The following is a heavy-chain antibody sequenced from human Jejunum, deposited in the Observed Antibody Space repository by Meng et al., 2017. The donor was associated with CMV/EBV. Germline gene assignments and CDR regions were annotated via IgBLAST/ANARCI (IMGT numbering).Heavy chain of an antibody. Sequence: STFPNYWIAWVRQMPGKGLEWMGIIYPGDSDSRYSPSFQGQVSISVDKSIDTAYLQWRSLKASDTAIYYCARHGAPFYYDSSGYSDYWGQGTLVTVSS. CDR3: ARHGAPFYYDSSGYSDY. CDR1: STFPNYW. J-gene: IGHJ4*02. V-gene: IGHV5-51*01. D-gene: IGHD3-22*01. CDR2: IYPGDSDS.